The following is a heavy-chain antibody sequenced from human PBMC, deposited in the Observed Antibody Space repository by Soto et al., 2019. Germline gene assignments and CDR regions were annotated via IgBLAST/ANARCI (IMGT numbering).Heavy chain of an antibody. CDR2: IYYSGST. CDR1: GGSISSYY. D-gene: IGHD3-10*01. V-gene: IGHV4-59*01. J-gene: IGHJ4*02. Sequence: PSETLSLTCTVSGGSISSYYWSWIRQPPGKGLEWIGYIYYSGSTNYNPSLKSRVTISVDTSKNQFSLKLGSVTAADTAVYYCARGLWFGEKRTLYYFDYWGQGTLVTVSS. CDR3: ARGLWFGEKRTLYYFDY.